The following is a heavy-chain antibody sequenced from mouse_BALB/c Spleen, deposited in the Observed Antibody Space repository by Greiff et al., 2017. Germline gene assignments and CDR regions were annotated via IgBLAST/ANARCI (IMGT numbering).Heavy chain of an antibody. CDR3: ARGEIYYRYFDV. J-gene: IGHJ1*01. CDR1: GFTFSSYA. CDR2: ISSGGST. Sequence: EVKVVESGGGLVKPGGSLKLSCAASGFTFSSYAMSWVRQTPEKRLEWVASISSGGSTYYPDSVKGRFTISRDNARNILYLQMSSLRSEDTAMYYCARGEIYYRYFDVWGAGTTVTVSS. V-gene: IGHV5-6-5*01.